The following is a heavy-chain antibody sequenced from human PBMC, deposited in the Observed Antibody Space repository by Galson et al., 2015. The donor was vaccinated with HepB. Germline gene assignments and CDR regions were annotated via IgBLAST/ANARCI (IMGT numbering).Heavy chain of an antibody. CDR3: ARQVDNWFDP. CDR1: GFTLTPFW. CDR2: INSDGTST. V-gene: IGHV3-74*01. Sequence: SLRLSCAASGFTLTPFWMHWVRQTPEKGLVSVSRINSDGTSTNYADSVKGRFTISRDNAKNTLYLQMNSLRAEDTAVYYCARQVDNWFDPWGQGTLVTVSS. J-gene: IGHJ5*02.